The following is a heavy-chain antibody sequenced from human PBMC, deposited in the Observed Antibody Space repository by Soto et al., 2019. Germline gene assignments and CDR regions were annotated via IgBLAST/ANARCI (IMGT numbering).Heavy chain of an antibody. CDR3: ARDFSMVVVAPGY. D-gene: IGHD3-22*01. Sequence: ASVKVSCKVSGYTFTELSMHWVRQAPGKGLEWMGGFDPEDGKTTSAQKFQGRVTITSDTSASTAYMELSSLRSEDTAVYYCARDFSMVVVAPGYWGQGTLVTVSS. CDR2: FDPEDGKT. V-gene: IGHV1-24*01. CDR1: GYTFTELS. J-gene: IGHJ4*02.